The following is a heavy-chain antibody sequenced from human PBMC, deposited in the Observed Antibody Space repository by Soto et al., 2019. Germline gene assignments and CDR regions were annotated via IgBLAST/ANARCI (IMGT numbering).Heavy chain of an antibody. CDR2: MNPNSGNT. J-gene: IGHJ6*02. D-gene: IGHD3-3*01. V-gene: IGHV1-8*01. CDR3: ARRRSNDFWSGNYYYGMDV. Sequence: ASVKVSCKASGYTFTSYDINWVRQATGQGLEWMGWMNPNSGNTGYAQKFQGGVTMTRNTSISTAYMELSSLRSEDTAVYYCARRRSNDFWSGNYYYGMDVWGQGTTVTVSS. CDR1: GYTFTSYD.